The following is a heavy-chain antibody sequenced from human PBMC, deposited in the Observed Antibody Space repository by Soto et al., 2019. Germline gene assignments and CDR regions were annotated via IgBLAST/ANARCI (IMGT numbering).Heavy chain of an antibody. CDR1: GGSISSYY. Sequence: QVQLQESGPGLVKPSETLSLTCTVSGGSISSYYWSWIRQPPGKALEWIGYIYYSGSTNHNPSLKSRVPVAVDTSKNQFSLKLSSVTAADTAVYYCARGYSSSWYSDYWGQGTLVIVSS. V-gene: IGHV4-59*01. J-gene: IGHJ4*02. CDR2: IYYSGST. D-gene: IGHD6-13*01. CDR3: ARGYSSSWYSDY.